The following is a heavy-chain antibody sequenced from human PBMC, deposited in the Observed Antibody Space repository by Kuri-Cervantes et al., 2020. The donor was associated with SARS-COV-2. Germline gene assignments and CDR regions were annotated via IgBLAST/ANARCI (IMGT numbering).Heavy chain of an antibody. J-gene: IGHJ5*02. CDR2: ISYDGSNK. CDR3: ARAVTMIVVPFYNWFDP. V-gene: IGHV3-30-3*01. CDR1: GFTFSSYA. Sequence: LSLTCAASGFTFSSYAMHWVRQAPGKGLEWVAVISYDGSNKYYADSVKGRFTISRDNSKNTLYLQMNSLRAEDTAVYYCARAVTMIVVPFYNWFDPWGQGTLVTVSS. D-gene: IGHD3-22*01.